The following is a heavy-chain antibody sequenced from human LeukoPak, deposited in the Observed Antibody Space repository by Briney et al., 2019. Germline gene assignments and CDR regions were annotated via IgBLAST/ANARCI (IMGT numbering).Heavy chain of an antibody. Sequence: GGSLRLSCAASGFTFNSYSMNWVRQAPGKGLEWVSSISSSSSYIYYADSVKGRFTISRDNAKNSLYLQMNSLRAEDTAVYYCARGGYGSGSYYSYYGMDVWGKGTTVTVSS. V-gene: IGHV3-21*01. CDR3: ARGGYGSGSYYSYYGMDV. CDR1: GFTFNSYS. J-gene: IGHJ6*04. D-gene: IGHD3-10*01. CDR2: ISSSSSYI.